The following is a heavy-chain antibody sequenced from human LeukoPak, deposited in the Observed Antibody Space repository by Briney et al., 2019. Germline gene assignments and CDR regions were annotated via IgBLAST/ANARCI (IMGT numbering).Heavy chain of an antibody. D-gene: IGHD1-26*01. V-gene: IGHV3-23*01. CDR1: GFTFSSYA. J-gene: IGHJ3*02. CDR3: TKDTRYSGTYWSAFDI. CDR2: ISGSGGST. Sequence: GSLRLSCAASGFTFSSYAMSWVRQAPGKGLEWVSTISGSGGSTYYADSVTGRFTISRDNSKNTLYLQMNGLRAEDTAVYYCTKDTRYSGTYWSAFDIWGQGTLVTVSS.